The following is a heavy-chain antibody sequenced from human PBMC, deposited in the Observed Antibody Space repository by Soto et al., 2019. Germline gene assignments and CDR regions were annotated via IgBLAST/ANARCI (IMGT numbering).Heavy chain of an antibody. Sequence: SETLSLTCTVSGGSISSYYWSWIRQPPGKGLEWIGYIYYSGSTNYNPSLKSRVTISVDTSKNQFSLKLSSVTAADTAVYYCARAAGPYSSSSPFDYWGQGTLVTVSS. CDR3: ARAAGPYSSSSPFDY. CDR1: GGSISSYY. V-gene: IGHV4-59*01. D-gene: IGHD6-6*01. J-gene: IGHJ4*02. CDR2: IYYSGST.